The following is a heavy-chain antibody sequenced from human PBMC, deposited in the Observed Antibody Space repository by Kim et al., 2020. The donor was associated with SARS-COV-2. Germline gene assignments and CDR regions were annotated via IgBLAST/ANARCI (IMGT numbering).Heavy chain of an antibody. Sequence: ASVKVSCKASGYTFTGYYMHWVRQAPGQGLEWMGRINPNSGGTNYAQKFQGRVTMTRDTSISTAYMELSRLRSDDTAVYYCAGGAIVYGENTAMDYWGQGTLVTVSS. V-gene: IGHV1-2*06. D-gene: IGHD5-18*01. CDR3: AGGAIVYGENTAMDY. CDR1: GYTFTGYY. J-gene: IGHJ4*02. CDR2: INPNSGGT.